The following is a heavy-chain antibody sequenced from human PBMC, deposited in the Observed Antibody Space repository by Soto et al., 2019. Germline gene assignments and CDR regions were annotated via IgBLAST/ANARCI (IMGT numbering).Heavy chain of an antibody. CDR1: GFTFSANA. Sequence: PGGSLRLSGAASGFTFSANALNWVRQAPGKGLEWVSGISGSGGTTYYADSVKGRFTISRDNSKKTIYLQMNSLRAEDTAVYYCAKADYTTSYRREGWLDPWGQGTLVTVSS. CDR3: AKADYTTSYRREGWLDP. D-gene: IGHD3-3*01. V-gene: IGHV3-23*01. CDR2: ISGSGGTT. J-gene: IGHJ5*02.